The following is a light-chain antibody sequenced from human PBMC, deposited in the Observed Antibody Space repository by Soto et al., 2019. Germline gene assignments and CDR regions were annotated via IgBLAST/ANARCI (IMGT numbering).Light chain of an antibody. CDR1: QSVSSN. J-gene: IGKJ1*01. Sequence: EIVMTHSPATLSVSPVERATLSCRSSQSVSSNLAWYQQKPGQAPRLLIYGASTRATGIPARFSGSGSGTEFTLTISSLQSEDYAVYYCHQYNNWPPWTFGQGTKVDIK. CDR2: GAS. V-gene: IGKV3-15*01. CDR3: HQYNNWPPWT.